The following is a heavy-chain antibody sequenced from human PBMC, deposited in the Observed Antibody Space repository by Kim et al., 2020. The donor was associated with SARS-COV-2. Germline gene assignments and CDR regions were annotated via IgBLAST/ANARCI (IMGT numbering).Heavy chain of an antibody. CDR1: GGSISSSSYY. D-gene: IGHD3-9*01. CDR3: ARELADILTGYPTLDY. V-gene: IGHV4-39*07. J-gene: IGHJ4*02. Sequence: SETLSLTCTVSGGSISSSSYYWGWIRQPPGKGLEWIGSIYYSGSTYYNPSLKSRVTISVDTSKNQFSLKLSSVTAADTAVYYCARELADILTGYPTLDYWGQGTLVTVSS. CDR2: IYYSGST.